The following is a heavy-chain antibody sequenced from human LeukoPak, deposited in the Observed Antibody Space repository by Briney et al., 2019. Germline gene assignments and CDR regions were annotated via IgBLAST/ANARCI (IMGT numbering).Heavy chain of an antibody. CDR3: ARHERCSSINCIYNWFDP. Sequence: SETLSLTCTVSGGSISSGGYYWIWIRQPPGKGLEWIGYIYHSGSTYYNPSLKSRVTISVDRSKNQFSLKLSSVTAADTAVYYCARHERCSSINCIYNWFDPWGQGTLVIVSS. CDR1: GGSISSGGYY. V-gene: IGHV4-30-2*01. J-gene: IGHJ5*02. D-gene: IGHD2-2*01. CDR2: IYHSGST.